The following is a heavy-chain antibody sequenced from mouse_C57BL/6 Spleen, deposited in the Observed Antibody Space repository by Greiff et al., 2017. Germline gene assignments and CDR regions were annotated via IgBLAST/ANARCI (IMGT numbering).Heavy chain of an antibody. V-gene: IGHV1-74*01. CDR1: GYTFTSYW. Sequence: QVHVKQPGAELVKPGASVKVSCKASGYTFTSYWMHWVKQRPGQGLEWIGRIHPSDSDTNYNQKFKGKATLTVDKSSSTAYMQLSSLTSEDSAVYYCAINYDHYYAMDYWGQGTSVTVSS. CDR3: AINYDHYYAMDY. J-gene: IGHJ4*01. D-gene: IGHD2-4*01. CDR2: IHPSDSDT.